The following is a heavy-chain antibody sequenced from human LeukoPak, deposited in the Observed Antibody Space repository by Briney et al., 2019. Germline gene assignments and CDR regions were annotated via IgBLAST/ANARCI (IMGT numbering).Heavy chain of an antibody. CDR2: ISWNSGSI. D-gene: IGHD3-22*01. V-gene: IGHV3-9*01. CDR3: AKVSGGYTDAFDI. Sequence: GGSLRLSCAASGFTFDDYAMHWVRQAPGKGLEWVSGISWNSGSIGYADSVKGRFTISRDNAKNSLYLQMNSLRAEDTALYYCAKVSGGYTDAFDIWGQGTMVTVSS. CDR1: GFTFDDYA. J-gene: IGHJ3*02.